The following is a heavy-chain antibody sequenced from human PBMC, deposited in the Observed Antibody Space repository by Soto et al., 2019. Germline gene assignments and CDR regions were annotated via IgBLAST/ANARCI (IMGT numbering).Heavy chain of an antibody. CDR1: GFTVSSNY. Sequence: GGSLRLSCAASGFTVSSNYMSWVRQAPGKGLEWVSVIYSGGSTYYADSVKGRFTISRDNSKNTLYLQMNSLRAEDTAVYYCASSRVATTFDYWGQGTLVTVSS. D-gene: IGHD5-12*01. CDR3: ASSRVATTFDY. V-gene: IGHV3-66*01. J-gene: IGHJ4*02. CDR2: IYSGGST.